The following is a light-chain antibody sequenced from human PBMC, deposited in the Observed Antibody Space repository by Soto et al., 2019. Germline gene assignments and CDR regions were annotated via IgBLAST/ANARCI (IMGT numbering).Light chain of an antibody. J-gene: IGKJ5*01. CDR2: DVS. Sequence: DIQMTQSPSTLSASVGDRVTITCRASQSISSWLAWYQQRPGKAPKLLIYDVSSLEAGVPSRFRGSGSGTDFTFTISRLQPEDIATYYCQKYENLPTFGQGTRLEIK. V-gene: IGKV1-5*01. CDR3: QKYENLPT. CDR1: QSISSW.